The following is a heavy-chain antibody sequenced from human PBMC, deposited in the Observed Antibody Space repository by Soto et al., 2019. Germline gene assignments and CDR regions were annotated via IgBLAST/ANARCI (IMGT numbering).Heavy chain of an antibody. CDR3: ARSRDSSGYCDY. CDR1: GGTFSSYA. V-gene: IGHV1-69*13. J-gene: IGHJ4*02. CDR2: IIPIFGTA. D-gene: IGHD3-22*01. Sequence: GASVKVSCKASGGTFSSYAISWVRQAPGQGLEWIVGIIPIFGTANYAQKFQGRVTITADESTSTAYMELSSLRSEDTAVYYCARSRDSSGYCDYWGQGTLVTVSS.